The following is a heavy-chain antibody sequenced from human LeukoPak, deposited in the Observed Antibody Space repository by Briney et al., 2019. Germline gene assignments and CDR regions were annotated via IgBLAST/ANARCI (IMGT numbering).Heavy chain of an antibody. D-gene: IGHD2/OR15-2a*01. CDR1: VYTFTIFD. J-gene: IGHJ4*02. Sequence: ASVKVSFTASVYTFTIFDIHWVRQATGQGLEWMGWMNPNSGNTGYAQKFQGRLTMTRSTSISTAYMEMSSLRSEDTAVYYCARAPFPPGDNYWGQGTLVTVSS. CDR2: MNPNSGNT. CDR3: ARAPFPPGDNY. V-gene: IGHV1-8*01.